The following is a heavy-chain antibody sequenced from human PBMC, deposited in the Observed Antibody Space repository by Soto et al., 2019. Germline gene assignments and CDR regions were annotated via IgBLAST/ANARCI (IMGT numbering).Heavy chain of an antibody. D-gene: IGHD5-18*01. Sequence: QTGGSLRLSCAASGFTFSSFEMNWVRQAPGRGLEWIAFITSSGRTMSYGDSVKGRFTISRDNVDNSVYLQMNSLRAEDSAVYYCVRQAFSYSYAHPYFFDYWGQGTLVTVSS. CDR3: VRQAFSYSYAHPYFFDY. CDR1: GFTFSSFE. V-gene: IGHV3-48*03. J-gene: IGHJ4*02. CDR2: ITSSGRTM.